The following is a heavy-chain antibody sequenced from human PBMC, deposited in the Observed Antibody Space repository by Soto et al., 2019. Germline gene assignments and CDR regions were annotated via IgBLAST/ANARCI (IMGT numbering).Heavy chain of an antibody. Sequence: GASVKVSCKASGYTFTSYAMHWVRQAPGQRLEWMGWINAGNGNTKYSQKFQGRVTITRDTSASTAYMELSSLRSEDTAVYYCARDSGSGWPRDFDYWGQGTLVTVSS. CDR1: GYTFTSYA. CDR3: ARDSGSGWPRDFDY. D-gene: IGHD6-19*01. CDR2: INAGNGNT. V-gene: IGHV1-3*01. J-gene: IGHJ4*02.